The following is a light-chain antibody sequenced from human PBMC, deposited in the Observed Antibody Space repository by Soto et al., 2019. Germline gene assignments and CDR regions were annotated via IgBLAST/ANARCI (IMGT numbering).Light chain of an antibody. J-gene: IGKJ2*01. V-gene: IGKV3-20*01. CDR3: QQYGGVPYS. CDR1: ESISRDN. Sequence: EIVLTQSPGTLSLSPGQRATLSCRASESISRDNLAWYQQRLGQAPRLLIYGASSGATGIPDWFSGSGSVTDFTLTSSRLELEDVAIYYCQQYGGVPYSFGQGTKLEIK. CDR2: GAS.